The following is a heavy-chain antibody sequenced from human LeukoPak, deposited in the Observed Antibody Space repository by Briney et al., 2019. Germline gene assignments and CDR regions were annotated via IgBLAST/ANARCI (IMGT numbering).Heavy chain of an antibody. V-gene: IGHV1-69*05. CDR2: IIPIFGTA. J-gene: IGHJ4*02. Sequence: ASVKVSCKASGGTFSSYAISWVRQAPGQGLEWMGGIIPIFGTANYAQKFQGRVTITTDESTSTAYMELSSLRSEDTAVYYCAPPWPYCSTTNCYPGFDYWGQGTLVTVSS. CDR1: GGTFSSYA. D-gene: IGHD2-2*01. CDR3: APPWPYCSTTNCYPGFDY.